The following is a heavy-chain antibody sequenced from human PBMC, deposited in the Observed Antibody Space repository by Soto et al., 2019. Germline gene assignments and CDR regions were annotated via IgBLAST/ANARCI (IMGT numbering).Heavy chain of an antibody. CDR3: AKIKVPIIAVAGPFDY. CDR2: ISGSGGST. V-gene: IGHV3-23*01. D-gene: IGHD6-19*01. CDR1: GFTFSSYA. J-gene: IGHJ4*02. Sequence: GSLRLSCAASGFTFSSYAMSWVRQAPGKGLEWVSAISGSGGSTYYADSVKGRFTISRDNSKNTLYLQMNSLRAEDTAVYYCAKIKVPIIAVAGPFDYWGQGTLVTVSS.